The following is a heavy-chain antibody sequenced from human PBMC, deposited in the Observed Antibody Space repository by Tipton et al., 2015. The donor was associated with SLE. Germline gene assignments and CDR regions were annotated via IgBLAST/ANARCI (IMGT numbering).Heavy chain of an antibody. CDR2: IYYSGST. CDR1: GGSISSHY. V-gene: IGHV4-59*11. J-gene: IGHJ3*02. Sequence: LRLSCTVSGGSISSHYWSWIRQPPGKGLEWIGYIYYSGSTNYNPSLKSRVTISVDTSKNQFSLKLSSVTAADTAVYYCARVQSRWGSSWYPDAFDIWGQGTMVTVSS. CDR3: ARVQSRWGSSWYPDAFDI. D-gene: IGHD6-13*01.